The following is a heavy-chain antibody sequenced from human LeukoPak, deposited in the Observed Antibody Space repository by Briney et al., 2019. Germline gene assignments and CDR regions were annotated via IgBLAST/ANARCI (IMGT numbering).Heavy chain of an antibody. J-gene: IGHJ3*02. D-gene: IGHD4-23*01. CDR2: IYYSGAT. V-gene: IGHV4-59*12. CDR3: ARGSITVVPAFDI. Sequence: PSETLSLTCTVSGGSIGAYYWSWIRQPPGKGLEWIACIYYSGATNYSPSLKSRGTISVDTSKNQFSLKLTSVTAADTAVYYCARGSITVVPAFDIWGQGTMVTVSS. CDR1: GGSIGAYY.